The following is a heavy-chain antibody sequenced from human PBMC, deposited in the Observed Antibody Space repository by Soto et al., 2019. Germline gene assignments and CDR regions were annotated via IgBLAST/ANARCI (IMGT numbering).Heavy chain of an antibody. V-gene: IGHV3-23*01. CDR1: GFSIASFA. Sequence: LRLSCVASGFSIASFAMSWVRQAPGKGLEWASAISASGGSTYADSVKGRFTISRDNSKNTLYLQMNSLRVEDTAVYYCAKVLSSGSYSGALEYWGQGALVTVSS. CDR2: ISASGGST. CDR3: AKVLSSGSYSGALEY. J-gene: IGHJ4*02. D-gene: IGHD1-26*01.